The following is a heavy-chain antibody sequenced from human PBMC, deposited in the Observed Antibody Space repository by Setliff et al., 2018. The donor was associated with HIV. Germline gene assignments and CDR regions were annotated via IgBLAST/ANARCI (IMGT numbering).Heavy chain of an antibody. D-gene: IGHD6-19*01. CDR2: IYMRGGT. Sequence: SETLSLTCTVSGGSIISEISWWAWIRQPAGKGPEWLGQIYMRGGTDYNPSLEGRVTISLDTSKNQFSLKLTSVTAADTAVYYCARILGSHYYYGMDVWGPGTTVTVSS. CDR3: ARILGSHYYYGMDV. V-gene: IGHV4-61*09. CDR1: GGSIISEISW. J-gene: IGHJ6*02.